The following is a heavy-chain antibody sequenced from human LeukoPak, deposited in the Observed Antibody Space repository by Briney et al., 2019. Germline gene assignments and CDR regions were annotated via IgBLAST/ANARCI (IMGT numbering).Heavy chain of an antibody. CDR1: GGSISSGDYY. CDR2: IYYSGST. CDR3: ARRWEAVNDAFDI. V-gene: IGHV4-30-4*01. Sequence: SQTLSLTCTVSGGSISSGDYYWSWIRQPPGKGLEWIGYIYYSGSTYYNPSLKSRVTISVDTSKNQFSLKLSSVTAADTAVYYCARRWEAVNDAFDIWGQGTMVTVSS. J-gene: IGHJ3*02. D-gene: IGHD1-26*01.